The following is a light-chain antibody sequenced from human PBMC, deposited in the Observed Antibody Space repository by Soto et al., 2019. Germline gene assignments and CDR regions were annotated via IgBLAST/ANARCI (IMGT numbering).Light chain of an antibody. CDR3: QQRSNWPWT. CDR2: GES. CDR1: QRFSTN. J-gene: IGKJ1*01. V-gene: IGKV3-15*01. Sequence: VMTQSASILSVSAGERATLSWRASQRFSTNVAWYQQIPGQTPRLLIYGESTRATGIPVRFSGSGSGTDLTLTIRSLEPEDFEVYYCQQRSNWPWTFGQGTKVDIK.